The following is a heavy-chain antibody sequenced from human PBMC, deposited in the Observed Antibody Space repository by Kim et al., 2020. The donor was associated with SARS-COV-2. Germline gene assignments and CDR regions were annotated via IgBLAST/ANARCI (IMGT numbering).Heavy chain of an antibody. J-gene: IGHJ4*02. Sequence: GGSLRLSCAASGFTLSDCYMSWIRQAPGKGLEWVSYISSRGSNTDYAASVKGRFTISRDSAKKSLYLQMNNLRVEDTAVYYCARGNYWNPGAADDWGQGT. V-gene: IGHV3-11*01. CDR2: ISSRGSNT. CDR3: ARGNYWNPGAADD. CDR1: GFTLSDCY. D-gene: IGHD3-10*01.